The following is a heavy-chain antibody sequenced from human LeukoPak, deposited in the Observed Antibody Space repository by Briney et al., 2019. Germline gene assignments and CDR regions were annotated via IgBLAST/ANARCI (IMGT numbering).Heavy chain of an antibody. CDR1: GFTVSSNY. V-gene: IGHV3-53*01. J-gene: IGHJ3*02. CDR3: ARECSSTSCYDAFDI. CDR2: IYSGGST. D-gene: IGHD2-2*01. Sequence: GGSLRLSFAASGFTVSSNYMSWVRQAPGKGLEWVSVIYSGGSTYYADSVKGRFTISRDNSKNTLYLQMNSLRAEDTAVYYCARECSSTSCYDAFDIWGQGTMVTVSS.